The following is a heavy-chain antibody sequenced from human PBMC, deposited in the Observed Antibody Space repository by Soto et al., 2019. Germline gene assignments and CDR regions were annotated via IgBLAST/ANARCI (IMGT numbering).Heavy chain of an antibody. CDR2: ISGSGGST. CDR3: AKGKPDIVVVPAAESITAISDY. CDR1: GVTFSSYA. D-gene: IGHD2-2*01. V-gene: IGHV3-23*01. Sequence: ESGGGLVQPGGSLRLSCAASGVTFSSYAMSGVRQAPGKGLEWVSAISGSGGSTYYADSVKGRFTISRDNSKNTLYLQMNSLRAEDTAAYYRAKGKPDIVVVPAAESITAISDYWGQGTLVTVSS. J-gene: IGHJ4*02.